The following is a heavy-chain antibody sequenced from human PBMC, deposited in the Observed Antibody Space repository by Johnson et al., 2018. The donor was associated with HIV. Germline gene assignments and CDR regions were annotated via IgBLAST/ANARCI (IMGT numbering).Heavy chain of an antibody. D-gene: IGHD3-3*01. V-gene: IGHV3-48*04. J-gene: IGHJ3*02. Sequence: VQLVESGGGLAQPGGSLRLSCSASGFTFTTNGMSWVRQAPGKGLEWVSESNSCSTIYYADSVKGRCNISRTNAKNSLYLQMNSLGAEDAAVYYCARDSGPSYFWSGYRLVVGFNIWGQGTMVTVSS. CDR2: SNSCSTI. CDR1: GFTFTTNG. CDR3: ARDSGPSYFWSGYRLVVGFNI.